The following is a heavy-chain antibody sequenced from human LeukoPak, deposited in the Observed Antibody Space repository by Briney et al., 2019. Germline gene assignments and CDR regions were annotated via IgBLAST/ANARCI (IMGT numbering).Heavy chain of an antibody. CDR3: ARGRIGGDPQLGDY. D-gene: IGHD2-21*01. Sequence: ASVKVSCKSSGYTFTSYDINWVRQATGQGLEWMGWMNPNSGNTGYAQKFQGRVTMTRNTSISTAYMELSSLRSEDTAVYYCARGRIGGDPQLGDYWGQGTLVTVSS. V-gene: IGHV1-8*01. CDR1: GYTFTSYD. CDR2: MNPNSGNT. J-gene: IGHJ4*02.